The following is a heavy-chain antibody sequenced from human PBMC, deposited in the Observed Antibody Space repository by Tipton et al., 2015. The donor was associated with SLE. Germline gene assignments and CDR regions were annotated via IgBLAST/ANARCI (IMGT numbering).Heavy chain of an antibody. Sequence: LRLSCTVSGDSISSGGYYWSWIRQHLGKGLEYIGYIHYRRNTYYNPSLRSRVFISVDTSKNQFSLKLSSVTAADTAVYYCARDPKGILWASYFDSWGQGTLVTVSS. J-gene: IGHJ4*02. V-gene: IGHV4-31*02. CDR2: IHYRRNT. CDR3: ARDPKGILWASYFDS. D-gene: IGHD2-21*01. CDR1: GDSISSGGYY.